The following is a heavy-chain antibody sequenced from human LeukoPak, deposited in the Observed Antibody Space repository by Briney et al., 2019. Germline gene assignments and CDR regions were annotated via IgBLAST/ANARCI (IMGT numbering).Heavy chain of an antibody. CDR1: GYTFTSYG. CDR3: ARDLDIVVVVAAPNFDY. CDR2: ISAYNGNT. D-gene: IGHD2-15*01. J-gene: IGHJ4*02. V-gene: IGHV1-18*01. Sequence: ASVKVSCKASGYTFTSYGISWVRQAPGQGLEWMGWISAYNGNTNYAQKLQGRVAMTTDTSTNTAYMELRSLRSDDTAVYYCARDLDIVVVVAAPNFDYWGQGTLVTVSS.